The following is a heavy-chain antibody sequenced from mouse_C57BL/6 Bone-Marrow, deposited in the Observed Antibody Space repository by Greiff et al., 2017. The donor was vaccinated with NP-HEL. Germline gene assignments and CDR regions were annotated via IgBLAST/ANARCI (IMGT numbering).Heavy chain of an antibody. J-gene: IGHJ2*01. D-gene: IGHD1-1*01. Sequence: EVQLQQSGAELVRPGASVKLSCTASGFNIKDDYMHWVKQRPEQGLEWIGWIDPENGDTEYASKFQGKATITADTSSNTAYLQLSSLTSEDTAVYYCTTETTTPFDYWGQGTTLTVSS. CDR3: TTETTTPFDY. CDR1: GFNIKDDY. V-gene: IGHV14-4*01. CDR2: IDPENGDT.